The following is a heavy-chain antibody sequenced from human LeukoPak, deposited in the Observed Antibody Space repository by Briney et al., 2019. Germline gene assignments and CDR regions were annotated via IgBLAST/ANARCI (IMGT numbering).Heavy chain of an antibody. CDR2: INPSGGSA. CDR3: ARAYYYDSSGYYHVRPVDY. V-gene: IGHV1-46*01. J-gene: IGHJ4*02. CDR1: GYTFTSYY. Sequence: ASVKVSCKASGYTFTSYYMHWVRQAPGQGLEWMGIINPSGGSASYAQKFQGRVTMTRDMSTSTVYMELSSLRSDDTAVYYCARAYYYDSSGYYHVRPVDYWGQGTLVTVSS. D-gene: IGHD3-22*01.